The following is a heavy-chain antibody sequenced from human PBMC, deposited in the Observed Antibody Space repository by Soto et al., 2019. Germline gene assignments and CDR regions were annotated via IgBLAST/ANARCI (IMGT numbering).Heavy chain of an antibody. CDR1: GGTFSNYA. Sequence: QVQLVQSGAEVKKPGSSVKVSCKASGGTFSNYAFSWVRQAPGQGLEWMGGFIPIFGTPNYAQKFQGRVTVTADASTRTVYMELSSLRSADTAVYYCARERSVGYCITTTCPKPFYYYAMDVWGQGTTVTVSS. D-gene: IGHD2-2*01. CDR3: ARERSVGYCITTTCPKPFYYYAMDV. CDR2: FIPIFGTP. J-gene: IGHJ6*02. V-gene: IGHV1-69*01.